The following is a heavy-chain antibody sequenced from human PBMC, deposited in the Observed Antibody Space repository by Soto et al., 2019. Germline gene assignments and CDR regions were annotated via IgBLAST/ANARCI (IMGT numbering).Heavy chain of an antibody. V-gene: IGHV5-51*01. CDR1: GYSFSSYW. CDR3: ARQSDYNILTGYWYYFDY. Sequence: PGESLKISCKASGYSFSSYWIAWVRQMPGKGLEWMGIIYPGDPDARYSPSFEGQITISVDTSINTAYLQWSYLKASDSAMYFCARQSDYNILTGYWYYFDYWGQGSLVTVSS. J-gene: IGHJ4*01. CDR2: IYPGDPDA. D-gene: IGHD3-9*01.